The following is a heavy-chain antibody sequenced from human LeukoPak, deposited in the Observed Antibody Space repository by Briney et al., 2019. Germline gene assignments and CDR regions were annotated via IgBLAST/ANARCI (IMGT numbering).Heavy chain of an antibody. V-gene: IGHV4-59*01. Sequence: SETLSLTCTVSGGSISSYYWSWIRQPPGKGLEWIGYIYYSGSTNYNPSLKSRVTISVDTSKNQFSLKLSTVPAADTAVYYCARDLGIAARLVWFDPWGQGTLVTVSS. D-gene: IGHD6-6*01. J-gene: IGHJ5*02. CDR3: ARDLGIAARLVWFDP. CDR2: IYYSGST. CDR1: GGSISSYY.